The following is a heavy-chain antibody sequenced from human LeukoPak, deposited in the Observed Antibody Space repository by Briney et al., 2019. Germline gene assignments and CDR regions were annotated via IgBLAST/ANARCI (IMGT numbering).Heavy chain of an antibody. CDR1: GFTVSSNY. CDR2: IYSGGST. CDR3: IRSSTSCYGILCYFDY. D-gene: IGHD2-2*01. J-gene: IGHJ4*02. Sequence: GGSLRLSCAASGFTVSSNYMSWVRQAPGKGLEWVSVIYSGGSTDYKDSVKDRFIISRDNSKNTLYLQMNSLRAEDTAVYYCIRSSTSCYGILCYFDYWDQGTLVTVSS. V-gene: IGHV3-66*01.